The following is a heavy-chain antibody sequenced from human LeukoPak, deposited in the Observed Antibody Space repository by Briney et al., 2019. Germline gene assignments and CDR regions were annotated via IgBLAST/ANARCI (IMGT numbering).Heavy chain of an antibody. V-gene: IGHV4-34*01. CDR2: INHSGST. J-gene: IGHJ5*02. Sequence: PSETLCLTCAVYGGSFSGYYRSWIRQPPGKGLEWIGAINHSGSTNYNPSLKSRVSTSVDTSKNQFSLKLSSVTAAETAVYYCARGGGRYYYDSSGYYGPWGQGTLVTVSS. D-gene: IGHD3-22*01. CDR1: GGSFSGYY. CDR3: ARGGGRYYYDSSGYYGP.